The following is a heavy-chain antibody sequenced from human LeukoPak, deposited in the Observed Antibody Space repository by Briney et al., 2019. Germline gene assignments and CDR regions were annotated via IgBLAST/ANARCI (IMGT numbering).Heavy chain of an antibody. J-gene: IGHJ6*02. Sequence: GGSPRLSRAASGFTFSSYSMNWVRQAPGKGLEWVSSISSSSSYIYYADSVKGRFTISRDNAKNSLYLQMNSLRAEDTAVYYCARDGAYCSSTSCYHYGMDVWGQGTTVTVSS. V-gene: IGHV3-21*01. CDR1: GFTFSSYS. D-gene: IGHD2-2*01. CDR3: ARDGAYCSSTSCYHYGMDV. CDR2: ISSSSSYI.